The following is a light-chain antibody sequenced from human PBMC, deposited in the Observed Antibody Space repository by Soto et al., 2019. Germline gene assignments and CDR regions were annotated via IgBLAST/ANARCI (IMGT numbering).Light chain of an antibody. CDR2: SNN. CDR3: AAWDDSLNGISCV. Sequence: QSVLTQPPSASGTPGQRVTISCSGSSSNIGSNTVNWYQQLPGTAPKLLIYSNNQRPSGVPDRFSGSKSGTSASLAISGLQSGDEAEYYCAAWDDSLNGISCVFGGGTKLTVL. J-gene: IGLJ2*01. V-gene: IGLV1-44*01. CDR1: SSNIGSNT.